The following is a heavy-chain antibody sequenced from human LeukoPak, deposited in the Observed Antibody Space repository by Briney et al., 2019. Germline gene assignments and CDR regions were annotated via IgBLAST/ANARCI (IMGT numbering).Heavy chain of an antibody. Sequence: ETLSLTCTVSGGSISSSSYYWGWIRQAPGKGLEWVSYISSSSTIYYADSVKGRFTISRDNAKNSLYLQMNSLRAEDTAVYYCARDGRFLEWLLSSSYFDYWGQGTLVTVSS. CDR3: ARDGRFLEWLLSSSYFDY. J-gene: IGHJ4*02. D-gene: IGHD3-3*01. CDR1: GGSISSSSYY. V-gene: IGHV3-69-1*01. CDR2: ISSSSTI.